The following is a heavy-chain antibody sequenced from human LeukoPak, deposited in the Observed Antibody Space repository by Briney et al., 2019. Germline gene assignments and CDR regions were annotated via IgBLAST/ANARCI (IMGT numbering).Heavy chain of an antibody. Sequence: ASVKVSCKTSGFIFSNYGITWVRHVPGQGLEWMGWINVYNDHTEYAEKFQDRVTMTTDTSTTTAYMELRSLRSDDTAVYYCARGDCDGGSCYSRYYYYYYMDVWGKGTTVTVSS. J-gene: IGHJ6*03. CDR3: ARGDCDGGSCYSRYYYYYYMDV. CDR2: INVYNDHT. CDR1: GFIFSNYG. D-gene: IGHD2-15*01. V-gene: IGHV1-18*01.